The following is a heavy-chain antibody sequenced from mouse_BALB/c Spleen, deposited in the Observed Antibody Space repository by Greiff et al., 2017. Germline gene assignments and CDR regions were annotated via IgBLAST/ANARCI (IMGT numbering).Heavy chain of an antibody. V-gene: IGHV14-1*02. CDR1: GFNIKDYY. CDR3: AVLLPSSY. CDR2: IDPENGNT. D-gene: IGHD1-1*01. Sequence: VQLKQSGAELVRPGALVKLSCKASGFNIKDYYMHWVKQRPEQGLEWIGWIDPENGNTIYDPKFQGKASITADTSSNTAYLQLSSLTSEDTAVYYCAVLLPSSYWGRGTTRTVSS. J-gene: IGHJ2*01.